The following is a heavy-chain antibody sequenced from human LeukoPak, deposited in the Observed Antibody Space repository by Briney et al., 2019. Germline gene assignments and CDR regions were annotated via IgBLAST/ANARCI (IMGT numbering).Heavy chain of an antibody. CDR2: INHSGST. D-gene: IGHD3-22*01. J-gene: IGHJ4*02. CDR3: ARHIPTYYYDSSGYLFDY. Sequence: SETLSLTCAVYGGSFSGYYWSWIRQPPGKGLEWIGEINHSGSTNYNPSLKSRVTISVDTSKNQFSLKLSSVTAADTAVYYCARHIPTYYYDSSGYLFDYWGQGTLVTVSS. V-gene: IGHV4-34*01. CDR1: GGSFSGYY.